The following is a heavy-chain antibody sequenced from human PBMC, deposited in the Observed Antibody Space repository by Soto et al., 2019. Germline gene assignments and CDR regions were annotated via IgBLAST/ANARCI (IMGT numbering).Heavy chain of an antibody. CDR3: AHSAGYSSSWPKGGFDY. D-gene: IGHD6-13*01. J-gene: IGHJ4*02. CDR2: ISGSGGST. Sequence: GGSLRLSCAASGFTFSSYAMTWVRQAPGEGLEWVSVISGSGGSTFYADSVKGRFTISRDNSKNTVYLQMNSLRAEDTAVYFFAHSAGYSSSWPKGGFDYWGQGTLVTVSS. CDR1: GFTFSSYA. V-gene: IGHV3-23*01.